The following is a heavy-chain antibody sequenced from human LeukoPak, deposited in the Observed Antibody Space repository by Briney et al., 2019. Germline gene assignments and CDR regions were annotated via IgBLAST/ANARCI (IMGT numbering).Heavy chain of an antibody. V-gene: IGHV3-9*01. Sequence: GGSLRLSCAASGFTFDDYAMHWVRRAPGKGLEWVSGISWNSGSIGYADSVKGRSTISRDNAKNSLYLQMNSLRAEDTALYYCAKGRDKYQLLSKNWFDPWGQGTLVTVSS. J-gene: IGHJ5*02. CDR2: ISWNSGSI. D-gene: IGHD2-2*01. CDR3: AKGRDKYQLLSKNWFDP. CDR1: GFTFDDYA.